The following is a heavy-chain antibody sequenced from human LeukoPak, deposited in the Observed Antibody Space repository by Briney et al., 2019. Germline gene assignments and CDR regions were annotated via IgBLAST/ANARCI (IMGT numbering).Heavy chain of an antibody. CDR1: GGTFSSYA. CDR2: IIPIFGTA. Sequence: SVKVSCKASGGTFSSYAISWVRQAPGQGLEWMGGIIPIFGTANYAQKFQGRVTITADESTSTAYMELSSLRAEDTAVYYCARDFKLDYGDPYYFDYWGQGTLVTVSS. V-gene: IGHV1-69*13. CDR3: ARDFKLDYGDPYYFDY. J-gene: IGHJ4*02. D-gene: IGHD4-17*01.